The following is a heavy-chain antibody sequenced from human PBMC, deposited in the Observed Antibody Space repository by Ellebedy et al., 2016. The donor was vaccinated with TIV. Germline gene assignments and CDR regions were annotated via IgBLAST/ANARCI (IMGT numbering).Heavy chain of an antibody. Sequence: SETLSLTCTVPGGSISRSSYYWGWIRQPPGKGLEWLGSIYHSGSTDYNPSLKSRVTISVDTSKNQFSLKLTSVTAADSAEYCCARWFGELLYVRWFDPWGQGTLVTVSS. D-gene: IGHD3-10*01. CDR3: ARWFGELLYVRWFDP. V-gene: IGHV4-39*01. CDR1: GGSISRSSYY. J-gene: IGHJ5*02. CDR2: IYHSGST.